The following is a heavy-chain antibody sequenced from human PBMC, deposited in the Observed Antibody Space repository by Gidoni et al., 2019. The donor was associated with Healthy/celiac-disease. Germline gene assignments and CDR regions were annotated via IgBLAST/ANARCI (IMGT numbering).Heavy chain of an antibody. CDR1: GFTLGDYA. CDR2: ISWNSCSI. D-gene: IGHD6-19*01. V-gene: IGHV3-9*01. CDR3: AKDMGGGSGWYGMDY. J-gene: IGHJ4*02. Sequence: EVQLVESGGGLVQPGRSLRLSWADSGFTLGDYAMHWVRQAPGKGLEWVSVISWNSCSIGYADSVKGRFTISRDNAKNSLYLQMNSLRAEDTALYYCAKDMGGGSGWYGMDYWGQGTLVTVSS.